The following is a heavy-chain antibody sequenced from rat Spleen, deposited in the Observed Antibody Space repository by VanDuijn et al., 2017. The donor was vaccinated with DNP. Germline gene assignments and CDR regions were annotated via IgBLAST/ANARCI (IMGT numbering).Heavy chain of an antibody. D-gene: IGHD1-1*01. V-gene: IGHV5-31*01. CDR2: ITTSGDST. Sequence: EVQLVESGGDLVQPGRSLKVSCVVSGFTFNNYWMTWIRQVPGKGLEWVASITTSGDSTSSPDSVKGRFMISRDDTKNTLSLQMDSLRSEDTATYYCTRIGDLHNGGDGDALDAWGQGTSVTVSS. J-gene: IGHJ4*01. CDR3: TRIGDLHNGGDGDALDA. CDR1: GFTFNNYW.